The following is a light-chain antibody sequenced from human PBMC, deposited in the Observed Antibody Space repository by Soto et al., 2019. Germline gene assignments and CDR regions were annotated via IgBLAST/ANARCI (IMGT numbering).Light chain of an antibody. Sequence: DIQMTQSPSSLSASIGDRISIICRASESIRIHLNWYQQKPGKAPRLLIYAASRLQSGVPSRFSGTGSGTDFTPTISSLQPEDFAIYYCQQTFGKPLVTFGQGTRLEIK. CDR2: AAS. CDR3: QQTFGKPLVT. CDR1: ESIRIH. V-gene: IGKV1-39*01. J-gene: IGKJ5*01.